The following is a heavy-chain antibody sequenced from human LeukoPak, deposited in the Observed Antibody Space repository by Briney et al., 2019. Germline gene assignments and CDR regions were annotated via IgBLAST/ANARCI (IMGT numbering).Heavy chain of an antibody. CDR1: GFTFSSYA. CDR3: AKYPITMIVVVILSDY. Sequence: GGSLRLSCAASGFTFSSYAMSWVRQAPGKGLEWVSAISGSGGSTYYADSVKGRFTISRDNSKNTLYLQMNSLRAEDTAVYYCAKYPITMIVVVILSDYWGQGTLVTVSS. V-gene: IGHV3-23*01. CDR2: ISGSGGST. D-gene: IGHD3-22*01. J-gene: IGHJ4*02.